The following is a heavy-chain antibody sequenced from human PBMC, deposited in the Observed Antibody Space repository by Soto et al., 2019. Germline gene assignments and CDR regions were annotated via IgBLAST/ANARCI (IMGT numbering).Heavy chain of an antibody. Sequence: QVQLQQWGAGLLKPSATLSLTCTVHGASFTGHYWSWVRQSPGKGLEWIGEMNHLGSSNYNPSLTSRVTLSVDTSKKQFSLNLRSVTAVDTAVYFCGGAEAGPNKYWGKGTLVTVSS. V-gene: IGHV4-34*01. CDR1: GASFTGHY. J-gene: IGHJ4*02. CDR3: GGAEAGPNKY. CDR2: MNHLGSS. D-gene: IGHD6-13*01.